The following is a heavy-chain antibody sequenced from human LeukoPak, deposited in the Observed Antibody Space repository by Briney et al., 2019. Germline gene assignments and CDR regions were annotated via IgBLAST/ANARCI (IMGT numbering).Heavy chain of an antibody. V-gene: IGHV1-2*02. CDR2: INPNSGGT. J-gene: IGHJ5*02. CDR1: GYTFTGYY. D-gene: IGHD5-12*01. CDR3: ARGPNEYSGYDGRNNWFDP. Sequence: GASVKVSCKASGYTFTGYYMHWVRQAPGQGLEWMGWINPNSGGTNYAQKFQGRVTMTRDTSISPAYMELSRLRSEDTAVYYCARGPNEYSGYDGRNNWFDPWGQGTLVTVSS.